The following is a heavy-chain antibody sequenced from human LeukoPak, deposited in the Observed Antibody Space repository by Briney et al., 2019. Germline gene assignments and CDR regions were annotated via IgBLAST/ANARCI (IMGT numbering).Heavy chain of an antibody. D-gene: IGHD1-26*01. CDR2: INPNSGGT. CDR1: GYTFTGYF. J-gene: IGHJ2*01. Sequence: ASVKVSCKASGYTFTGYFMHWVRQAPGQGLKWMGRINPNSGGTNYAQKFQGRVTMTRDTSISTAYMELSRLRSDDTAVYYCASEVVGATNRYFDLWGRGTLVTVSS. V-gene: IGHV1-2*06. CDR3: ASEVVGATNRYFDL.